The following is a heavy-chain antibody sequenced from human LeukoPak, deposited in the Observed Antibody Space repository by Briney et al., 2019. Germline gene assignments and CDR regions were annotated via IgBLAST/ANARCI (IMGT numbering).Heavy chain of an antibody. V-gene: IGHV3-23*05. CDR1: GFTFNIYA. CDR3: ARDRPNYHENNGHYYQRDGDH. Sequence: GGSLRLSCAASGFTFNIYAMSWVRLAPGKGLQWVASMCSSAGCTFYADSVKGRFTISRDNSKNTLYLQMNSLRAEDTAIYYCARDRPNYHENNGHYYQRDGDHWGQGTLVTVSS. D-gene: IGHD3-10*01. J-gene: IGHJ5*02. CDR2: MCSSAGCT.